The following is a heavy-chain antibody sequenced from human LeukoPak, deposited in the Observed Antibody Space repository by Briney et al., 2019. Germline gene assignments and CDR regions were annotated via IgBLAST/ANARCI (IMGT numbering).Heavy chain of an antibody. V-gene: IGHV1-46*01. Sequence: ASVKVSCKASGYTFTTYYVHWVRQAPGQGLEWMGIINPSGGSTTYAQKFRGRLTMTRDMSTSTVYMELSSLRSEDTAVYYCARGSRPVYNLLTGKRYFDYWGQGTLVTVSS. CDR2: INPSGGST. J-gene: IGHJ4*02. CDR3: ARGSRPVYNLLTGKRYFDY. D-gene: IGHD3-9*01. CDR1: GYTFTTYY.